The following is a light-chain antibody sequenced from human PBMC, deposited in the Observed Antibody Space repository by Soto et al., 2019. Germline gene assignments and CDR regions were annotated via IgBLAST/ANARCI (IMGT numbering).Light chain of an antibody. J-gene: IGLJ1*01. CDR3: QSCDSSLSGSGV. V-gene: IGLV1-40*01. CDR1: SSNIGAGYD. CDR2: RNS. Sequence: QSVLTPPPSVSGAPGQRVTISCTGSSSNIGAGYDVHWYQQLPGTAPKLLIYRNSNRPSGVPDRFSGSKSGTSASLAITGLQAEDEADYYCQSCDSSLSGSGVFGTGTKGTVL.